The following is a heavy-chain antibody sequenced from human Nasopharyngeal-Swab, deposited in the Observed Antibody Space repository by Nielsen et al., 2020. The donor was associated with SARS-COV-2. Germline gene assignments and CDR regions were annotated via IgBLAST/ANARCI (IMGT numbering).Heavy chain of an antibody. V-gene: IGHV4-31*02. CDR2: IYYSGST. CDR3: ARLDARTIIWGGMDV. Sequence: WIRQPPGKGLEWIGYIYYSGSTYSNPSLKSRVTISVDTSKNQFSLKLSSVTAAGTAVYYCARLDARTIIWGGMDVWGQGTTVTVSS. J-gene: IGHJ6*02. D-gene: IGHD3-16*01.